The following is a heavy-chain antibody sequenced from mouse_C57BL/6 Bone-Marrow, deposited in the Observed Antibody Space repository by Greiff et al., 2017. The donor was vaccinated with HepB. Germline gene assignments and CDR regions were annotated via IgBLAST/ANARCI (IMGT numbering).Heavy chain of an antibody. V-gene: IGHV3-6*01. CDR1: GYSITSGYY. D-gene: IGHD1-1*01. CDR3: ARSPLYYGSSSYWYFDV. J-gene: IGHJ1*03. Sequence: VQLKESGPGLVKPSQSLSLTCSVTGYSITSGYYWNWIRQFPGNKLEWMGYISYDGSNNYNPSLKNRISITRDTSKNQFFLKLNSVTTEDTATYYCARSPLYYGSSSYWYFDVWGTGTTVTVSS. CDR2: ISYDGSN.